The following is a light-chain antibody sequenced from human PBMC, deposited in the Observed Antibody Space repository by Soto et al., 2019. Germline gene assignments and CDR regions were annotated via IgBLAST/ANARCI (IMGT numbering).Light chain of an antibody. CDR1: SSDVGSYNL. CDR3: CSYACSSTFVV. J-gene: IGLJ2*01. CDR2: EGS. Sequence: QSALTQPASVSGSPGQSITISCTGTSSDVGSYNLVSWYQQHPGKAPKLMIYEGSKRPSGVSNRFSGSKSGNTASLSISGLQAEDEADYCCCSYACSSTFVVFGGGTKLTVL. V-gene: IGLV2-23*03.